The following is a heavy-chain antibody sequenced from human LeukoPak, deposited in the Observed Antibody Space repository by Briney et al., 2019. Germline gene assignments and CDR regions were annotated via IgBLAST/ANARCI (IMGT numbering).Heavy chain of an antibody. CDR2: IHYSGST. Sequence: SQTLSLSCTVSGGSISSGGYYWSWIRQHSGKGLEWIGYIHYSGSTHYNPSLKSRVTISVDTSKNQFSLKLRSVTAADTAVYYCARDRGEGIWYWFDPWGQGTRVIVSS. D-gene: IGHD3-16*01. CDR1: GGSISSGGYY. J-gene: IGHJ5*02. V-gene: IGHV4-31*03. CDR3: ARDRGEGIWYWFDP.